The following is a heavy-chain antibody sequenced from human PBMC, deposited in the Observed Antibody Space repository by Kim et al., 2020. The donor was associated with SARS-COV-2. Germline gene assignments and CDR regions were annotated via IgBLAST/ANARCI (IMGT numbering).Heavy chain of an antibody. Sequence: DSVKGRFTIPRDNAKNSLYLQMNSLRAEDTAVYYCAGRGGRWLPMYYFDYWGQGTLVTVSS. V-gene: IGHV3-23*01. J-gene: IGHJ4*02. D-gene: IGHD1-26*01. CDR3: AGRGGRWLPMYYFDY.